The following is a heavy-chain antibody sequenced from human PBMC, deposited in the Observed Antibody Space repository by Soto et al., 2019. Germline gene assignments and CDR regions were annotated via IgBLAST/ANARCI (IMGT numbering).Heavy chain of an antibody. V-gene: IGHV1-3*01. CDR2: INAGNGNT. CDR1: GYTFTSYA. CDR3: ARDRTTSSTRRFDY. D-gene: IGHD4-17*01. J-gene: IGHJ4*02. Sequence: GASVKVSCKASGYTFTSYAMHWVRQAPGQRLEWMGWINAGNGNTKYSQKFQGRVTITRDTSASTAYMELSSLRSEDTAVFYCARDRTTSSTRRFDYWGQGTLVTVSS.